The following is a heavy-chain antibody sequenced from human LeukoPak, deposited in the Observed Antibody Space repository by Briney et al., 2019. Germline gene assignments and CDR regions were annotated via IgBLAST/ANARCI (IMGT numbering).Heavy chain of an antibody. D-gene: IGHD3-9*01. CDR1: GFTFSSYG. J-gene: IGHJ4*02. CDR3: AKERLRYSPYGFDY. Sequence: AGGSLRLSCAASGFTFSSYGMHWVRQAPGKGLEWVAFIRYDGSNKYYADSVKGRFTISRDNSKNTLYLQMNSLRAEDTAVYYCAKERLRYSPYGFDYWGQGTLVTVSS. V-gene: IGHV3-30*02. CDR2: IRYDGSNK.